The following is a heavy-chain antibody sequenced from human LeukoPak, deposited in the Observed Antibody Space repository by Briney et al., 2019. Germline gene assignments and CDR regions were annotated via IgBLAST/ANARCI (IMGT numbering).Heavy chain of an antibody. CDR3: ARAAAAAGYYYYGMDV. CDR1: GGSISSYY. CDR2: IYYSGST. V-gene: IGHV4-59*12. D-gene: IGHD6-13*01. J-gene: IGHJ6*02. Sequence: PSETLSLTCTVSGGSISSYYWSWIRQPPGKGLEWIGYIYYSGSTNYNPSLKSRVTMSVDTSKNQFSLKLSSVTAADTAVYYCARAAAAAGYYYYGMDVWGQGTTVTVSS.